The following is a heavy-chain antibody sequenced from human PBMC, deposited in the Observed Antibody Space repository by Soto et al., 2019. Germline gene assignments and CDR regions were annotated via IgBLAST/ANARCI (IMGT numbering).Heavy chain of an antibody. J-gene: IGHJ4*02. V-gene: IGHV4-59*08. CDR2: IYYSGST. CDR1: GGSISSYY. CDR3: ARHHDS. Sequence: QVQLQESGPGLVKPSETLSLTCTVSGGSISSYYWRWIRQPPGKGLEWIAYIYYSGSTNYNPSLKSRVTISVDTSKNQFSLKLSSVTAADTAVYYCARHHDSWGQGTLVTVSS.